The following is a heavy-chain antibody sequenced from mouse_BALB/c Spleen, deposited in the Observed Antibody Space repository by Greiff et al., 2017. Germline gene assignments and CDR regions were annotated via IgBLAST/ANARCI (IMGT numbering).Heavy chain of an antibody. CDR2: INPGSGGT. V-gene: IGHV1-54*01. D-gene: IGHD1-1*01. CDR1: GYAFTNYL. CDR3: ARPARITTVVAPFAY. Sequence: VQLKESGAELVRPGTSVKVSCKASGYAFTNYLIEWVKQRPGQGLEWIGVINPGSGGTNYNEKFKGKATLTADKSSSTAYMQLSSLTSDDSAVYFCARPARITTVVAPFAYWGQGTLVTVSA. J-gene: IGHJ3*01.